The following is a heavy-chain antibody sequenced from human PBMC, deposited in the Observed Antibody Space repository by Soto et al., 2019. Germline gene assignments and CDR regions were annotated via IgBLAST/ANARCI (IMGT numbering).Heavy chain of an antibody. CDR1: GGSISSGDYY. CDR2: IYYSGST. D-gene: IGHD2-21*02. V-gene: IGHV4-30-4*01. CDR3: ARAMVVTQNWFDP. Sequence: PSETLSLTCTVSGGSISSGDYYWSWIRQPPGKGLEWIGYIYYSGSTYYNPSLKSRVTISVDMSKNQFSLKLSSVTAADTAVYYCARAMVVTQNWFDPWGQGTLVTVSS. J-gene: IGHJ5*02.